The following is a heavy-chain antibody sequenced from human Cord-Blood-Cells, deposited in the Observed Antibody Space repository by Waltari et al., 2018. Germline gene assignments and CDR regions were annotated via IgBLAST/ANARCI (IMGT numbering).Heavy chain of an antibody. CDR1: GYSISSGYY. Sequence: QVQLQESGPGLVKPSETLSLTCAVSGYSISSGYYWGWIRQPPGKGLEWIGSIYHSGSTFSNPSRRSRVTISVDTSKNQFSLMLISLTAADTAVYYCSRDRVITYYDFWSGYYQFDYWGQGTLVTVSS. J-gene: IGHJ4*02. CDR2: IYHSGST. V-gene: IGHV4-38-2*02. D-gene: IGHD3-3*01. CDR3: SRDRVITYYDFWSGYYQFDY.